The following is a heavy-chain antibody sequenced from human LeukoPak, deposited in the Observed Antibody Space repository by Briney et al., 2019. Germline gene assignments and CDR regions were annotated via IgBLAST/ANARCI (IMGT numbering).Heavy chain of an antibody. J-gene: IGHJ3*02. CDR1: GFTFSSYA. Sequence: GGSLRLSCAASGFTFSSYAMSWVRQAPGKGLEWVLAISGSGGSTYYADSVKGRFTISRDNSKNTLYLQMNSLTAEDTAVYYCANLASRLRYFDWLPPDAFDIWGQGTMVTVSS. CDR2: ISGSGGST. D-gene: IGHD3-9*01. CDR3: ANLASRLRYFDWLPPDAFDI. V-gene: IGHV3-23*01.